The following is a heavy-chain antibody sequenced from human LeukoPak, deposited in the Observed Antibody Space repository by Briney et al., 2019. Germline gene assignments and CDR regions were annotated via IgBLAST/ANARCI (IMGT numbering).Heavy chain of an antibody. CDR1: EFTFSSYS. Sequence: PGGSLRLSCAASEFTFSSYSMNWVRQAPGKGPEWVSSISSSSSYIYYADSVKGRFTISRDNAKNSLYLQMNSLRAEDTAVYYCARDNMTPPDIVVVPAAIDYWGQGTLVTVSS. D-gene: IGHD2-2*01. CDR2: ISSSSSYI. CDR3: ARDNMTPPDIVVVPAAIDY. J-gene: IGHJ4*02. V-gene: IGHV3-21*01.